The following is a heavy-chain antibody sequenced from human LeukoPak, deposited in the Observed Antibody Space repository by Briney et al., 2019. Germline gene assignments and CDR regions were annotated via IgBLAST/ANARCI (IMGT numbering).Heavy chain of an antibody. CDR2: IRGSGGST. CDR1: GFTFSSYA. Sequence: RGSLRLSCAASGFTFSSYAMSWVRQAPGKGLEWVSAIRGSGGSTYSADSVKGRFTMSRDNSKNTLYLQMNSLRAEETAVYYCATDSGPKYGFKENWFDPWGQGTLVTVSS. V-gene: IGHV3-23*01. CDR3: ATDSGPKYGFKENWFDP. D-gene: IGHD2-2*03. J-gene: IGHJ5*02.